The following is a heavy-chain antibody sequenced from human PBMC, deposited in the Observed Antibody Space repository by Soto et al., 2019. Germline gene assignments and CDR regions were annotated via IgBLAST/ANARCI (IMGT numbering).Heavy chain of an antibody. CDR2: INHSGST. J-gene: IGHJ6*02. Sequence: SETLSLTCAVYGGSFSGYYWSWIRQPPGKGLEWIGEINHSGSTNYNPSLKSRVTISVGTSKNQFSLKLSSVTAADTAVYYCARDILGYCSSTSCYTRPYYYYGMDVWGQGTTVTVSS. CDR3: ARDILGYCSSTSCYTRPYYYYGMDV. V-gene: IGHV4-34*01. D-gene: IGHD2-2*02. CDR1: GGSFSGYY.